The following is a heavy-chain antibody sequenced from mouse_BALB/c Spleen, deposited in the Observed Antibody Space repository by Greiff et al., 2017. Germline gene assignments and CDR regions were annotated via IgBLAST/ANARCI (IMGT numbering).Heavy chain of an antibody. CDR2: IDPANGNT. J-gene: IGHJ3*01. CDR1: GFNIKDTY. Sequence: EVKLMESGAELVKPGASVKLSCTASGFNIKDTYMHWVKQRPEQGLEWIGRIDPANGNTKYDPKFQGKATITADTSSNTAYLQLSSLTSEDTAVYYCARPPNWAFAYWGQGTLVTVSA. V-gene: IGHV14-3*02. CDR3: ARPPNWAFAY. D-gene: IGHD4-1*01.